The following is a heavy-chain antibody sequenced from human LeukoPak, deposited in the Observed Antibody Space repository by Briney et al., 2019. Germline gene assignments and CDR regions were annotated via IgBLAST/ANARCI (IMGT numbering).Heavy chain of an antibody. J-gene: IGHJ4*02. D-gene: IGHD2-2*01. Sequence: GGSLTLSCGACGGTLLNYAMTWIGQAPGKELHWFSVIDGEGKTKSFADSVRDRFTNSRDNSKNTTYLQTNNLRAKDTAIYYCAKDSHCSSTGCYVFVNWGEGTLVTVSS. CDR3: AKDSHCSSTGCYVFVN. CDR2: IDGEGKTK. V-gene: IGHV3-23*03. CDR1: GGTLLNYA.